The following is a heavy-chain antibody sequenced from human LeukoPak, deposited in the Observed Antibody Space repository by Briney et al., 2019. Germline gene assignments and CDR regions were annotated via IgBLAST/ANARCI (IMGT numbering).Heavy chain of an antibody. V-gene: IGHV3-53*01. Sequence: PGGSLRLSCAASGFTVSSNYMSWVRQAPGKGLEWVSVIYSGGSTYYADSVKGRFTTSRDNSKNTLYLQMNSLRAEDTAVYYCAKFMSIAAAGYDAFDIWGQGTMVTVSS. D-gene: IGHD6-13*01. CDR1: GFTVSSNY. CDR3: AKFMSIAAAGYDAFDI. J-gene: IGHJ3*02. CDR2: IYSGGST.